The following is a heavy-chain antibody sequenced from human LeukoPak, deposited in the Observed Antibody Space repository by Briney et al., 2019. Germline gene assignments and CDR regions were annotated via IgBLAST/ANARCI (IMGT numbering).Heavy chain of an antibody. J-gene: IGHJ3*02. D-gene: IGHD3-16*01. CDR1: GYSISSGYY. CDR3: ARGHDYVWGSYRDAFDI. CDR2: IYYSGST. Sequence: SETLSLTCTVSGYSISSGYYWGWIRQPPGQGLEWIGSIYYSGSTYYNPSLKSRVTISVDTSKNQFSLKLSSVTAADTAVYYCARGHDYVWGSYRDAFDIWGQGTMVTVSS. V-gene: IGHV4-38-2*02.